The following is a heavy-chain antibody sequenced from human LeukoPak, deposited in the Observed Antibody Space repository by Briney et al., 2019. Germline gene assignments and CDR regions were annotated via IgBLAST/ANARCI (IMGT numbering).Heavy chain of an antibody. CDR1: GGSISGYF. V-gene: IGHV4-59*08. J-gene: IGHJ5*02. D-gene: IGHD2-15*01. Sequence: SETLSLTCTVSGGSISGYFWSWVRQPPGKGLEWIADVYYSGSTNYNPSLKSRVAISVDTTKNQFSLRLRSVTAADTAVYYCARLQRRYSPFDPWGQGILVTVSS. CDR3: ARLQRRYSPFDP. CDR2: VYYSGST.